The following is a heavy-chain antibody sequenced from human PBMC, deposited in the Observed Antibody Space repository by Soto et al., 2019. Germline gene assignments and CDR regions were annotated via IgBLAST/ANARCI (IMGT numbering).Heavy chain of an antibody. CDR2: SRNKANSFST. D-gene: IGHD2-21*01. CDR3: TRIAYNYGPGDY. J-gene: IGHJ4*02. CDR1: GFTFSDHY. V-gene: IGHV3-72*01. Sequence: GGSLRLSCEVSGFTFSDHYIDWVRQAPGKGLEWVGRSRNKANSFSTAYAPSVKGRFTISRDDSKSSLYLQMNSLKTDDTAVYYCTRIAYNYGPGDYWGQRTLVTVSS.